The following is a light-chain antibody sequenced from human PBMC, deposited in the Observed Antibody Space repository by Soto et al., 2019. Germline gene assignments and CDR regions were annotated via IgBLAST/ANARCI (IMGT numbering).Light chain of an antibody. CDR1: QSISSW. CDR3: QQYNSYLYT. J-gene: IGKJ2*01. V-gene: IGKV1-5*03. Sequence: DIQMTQSPSTLSASVGDRVTITCRASQSISSWLAWYQQKPGKAPKLLIYKASSLEIGVPSRFSGSASGTEFTLTISSLQPDDLATYYCQQYNSYLYTFGQGTKLEIK. CDR2: KAS.